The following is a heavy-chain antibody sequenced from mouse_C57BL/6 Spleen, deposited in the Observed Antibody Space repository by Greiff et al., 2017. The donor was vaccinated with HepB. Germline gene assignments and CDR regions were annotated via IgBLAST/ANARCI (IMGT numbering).Heavy chain of an antibody. J-gene: IGHJ3*01. D-gene: IGHD3-1*01. Sequence: EVMLVESGGGLVKPGGSLKLSCAASGFTFSSYAMSWVRQTPEKRLEWVATISDGGSYTYYPDNVKGRFTISRDNATNNLYLQMSHLKSVDHAMFYCARDRGDGEGLAYWGQGTLVTVAA. V-gene: IGHV5-4*01. CDR3: ARDRGDGEGLAY. CDR1: GFTFSSYA. CDR2: ISDGGSYT.